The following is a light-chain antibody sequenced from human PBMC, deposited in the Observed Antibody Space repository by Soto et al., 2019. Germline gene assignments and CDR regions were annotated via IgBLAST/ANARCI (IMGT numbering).Light chain of an antibody. CDR2: QDT. CDR3: QAWDRTAPVV. Sequence: SYELTQPPSVSVSPGQTATITCSGDKLGERYVCWYQKKPGQSPVLVLYQDTKRPSGIPERFSGSNSGNTAALTISGTQAMDEADYYCQAWDRTAPVVFGGGTKVIVL. V-gene: IGLV3-1*01. J-gene: IGLJ2*01. CDR1: KLGERY.